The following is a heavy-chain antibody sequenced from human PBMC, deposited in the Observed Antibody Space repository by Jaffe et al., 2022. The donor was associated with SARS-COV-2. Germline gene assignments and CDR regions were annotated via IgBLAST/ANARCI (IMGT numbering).Heavy chain of an antibody. CDR2: IDASGST. CDR1: GGFISSGTYY. CDR3: ARDSSAQYNWFDP. V-gene: IGHV4-61*02. J-gene: IGHJ5*02. Sequence: QVQLQESGPGLVKPSQTLSLTCTVSGGFISSGTYYWSWIRQPAGKGLEWIGRIDASGSTTFNPSLKSRVTISVDTSKNQFSLKLSSVTAADTAVYYCARDSSAQYNWFDPWGQGTLVTVSS. D-gene: IGHD4-4*01.